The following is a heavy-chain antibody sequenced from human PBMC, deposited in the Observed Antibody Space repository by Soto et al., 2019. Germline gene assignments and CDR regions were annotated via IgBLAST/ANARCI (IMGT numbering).Heavy chain of an antibody. V-gene: IGHV3-73*01. CDR2: IRSKANSYAT. CDR1: GFTFSGSA. D-gene: IGHD6-6*01. J-gene: IGHJ6*03. CDR3: TRNEDLTARRDYYYYYMDV. Sequence: GGSLRLSCAASGFTFSGSAMHWVRQASGKGLEWVGRIRSKANSYATAYAASVKGRFTISRDDSKNTAYLQMNSLKTEDTAVYYCTRNEDLTARRDYYYYYMDVWGKGTTVTVSS.